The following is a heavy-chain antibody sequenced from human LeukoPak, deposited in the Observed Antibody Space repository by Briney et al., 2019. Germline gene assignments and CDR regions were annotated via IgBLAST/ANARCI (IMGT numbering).Heavy chain of an antibody. CDR1: GFTFSSYA. CDR2: ISGSGGST. CDR3: ARNREVVIIPVTFDY. V-gene: IGHV3-23*01. D-gene: IGHD3-3*01. J-gene: IGHJ4*02. Sequence: GGSLRLSCAASGFTFSSYAMSWVRQAPGKGLEWVSTISGSGGSTYYADSVKGRFTISRDNSKNTLYLQMNSLRAEDTAVYYCARNREVVIIPVTFDYWGQGTLVTVSS.